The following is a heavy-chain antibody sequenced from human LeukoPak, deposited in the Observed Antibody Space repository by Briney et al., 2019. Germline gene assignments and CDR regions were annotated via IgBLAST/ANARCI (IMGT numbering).Heavy chain of an antibody. J-gene: IGHJ5*02. Sequence: ASVTVSCTASGGTFSSYAISWVRQAPGQGLEWMGGIIPIFGTANYAQKFQGRVTITADESTSTAYMELSSLRSEDTAVYYCATSPPSITMVRGVNNWFDPWGQGTLVTVSS. V-gene: IGHV1-69*13. CDR3: ATSPPSITMVRGVNNWFDP. CDR1: GGTFSSYA. D-gene: IGHD3-10*01. CDR2: IIPIFGTA.